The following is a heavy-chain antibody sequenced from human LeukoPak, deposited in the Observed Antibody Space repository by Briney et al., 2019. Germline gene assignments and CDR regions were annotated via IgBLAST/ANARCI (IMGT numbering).Heavy chain of an antibody. Sequence: PSETLSLTCTVSGGSISSYYWSWIRQTPGKGLEWIGYIYYSGSTNYNPSLKSRVTISVDTSKNQFSLKLSSVTAADTAVYYCARGAAYYDFWSGYYGRPVDFDYWGQGTLVTVSS. CDR3: ARGAAYYDFWSGYYGRPVDFDY. CDR1: GGSISSYY. CDR2: IYYSGST. J-gene: IGHJ4*02. D-gene: IGHD3-3*01. V-gene: IGHV4-59*01.